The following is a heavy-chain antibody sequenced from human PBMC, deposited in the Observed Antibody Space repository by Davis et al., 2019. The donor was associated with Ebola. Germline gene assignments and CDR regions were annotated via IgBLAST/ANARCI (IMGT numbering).Heavy chain of an antibody. V-gene: IGHV3-53*01. D-gene: IGHD3-3*01. CDR1: GFTVSSNY. CDR3: AKDRGFLECCV. CDR2: IYSGGGT. J-gene: IGHJ6*04. Sequence: GESLKISCAASGFTVSSNYMSWVRQAPGKGLEWVSVIYSGGGTYYADSVKGRFTISRDNSKNTLYLQMNSLRAEDTAVYYCAKDRGFLECCVWGKGTTVTVSS.